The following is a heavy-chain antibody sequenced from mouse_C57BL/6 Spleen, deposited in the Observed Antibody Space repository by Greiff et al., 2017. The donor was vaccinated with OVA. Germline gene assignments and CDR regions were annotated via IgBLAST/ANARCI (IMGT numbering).Heavy chain of an antibody. D-gene: IGHD1-1*01. J-gene: IGHJ4*01. Sequence: VKLMESGAELVMPGASVKLSCKASGYTFTSYWMHWVKQRPGQGLEWIGEIDPSDSYTNYNQKFKGKSTLTVDKSSSTAYMQLSSLTSEDSAVYYCARRRYYGNHYYAMDYWGQGTSVTVSS. CDR2: IDPSDSYT. CDR3: ARRRYYGNHYYAMDY. V-gene: IGHV1-69*01. CDR1: GYTFTSYW.